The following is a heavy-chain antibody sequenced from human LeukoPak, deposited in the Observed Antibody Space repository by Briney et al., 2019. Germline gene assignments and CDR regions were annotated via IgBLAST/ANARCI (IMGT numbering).Heavy chain of an antibody. Sequence: GASVKVSCKASGGTFSSYAISWVRQAPGQGLEWMGRIIPIFGIANYAQKFQGRVTITADKSTSTAYMELSSLRSEDTAVYYCARGNTSHCYTRGLDCYYYGMDVWGQEATVTVSS. CDR2: IIPIFGIA. CDR1: GGTFSSYA. J-gene: IGHJ6*02. V-gene: IGHV1-69*04. D-gene: IGHD2-2*02. CDR3: ARGNTSHCYTRGLDCYYYGMDV.